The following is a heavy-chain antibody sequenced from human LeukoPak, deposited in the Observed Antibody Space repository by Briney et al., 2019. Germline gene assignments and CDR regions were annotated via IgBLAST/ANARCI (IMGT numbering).Heavy chain of an antibody. CDR2: IYHSGST. CDR1: GGSISSGGYY. V-gene: IGHV4-30-2*01. D-gene: IGHD2-2*02. J-gene: IGHJ4*02. CDR3: ASSPQYCSSTSCYTGFVDY. Sequence: SENLSLTCTVSGGSISSGGYYWSWIRQPPGKGLEWIGYIYHSGSTYYNPSLKSRVTISVDRSKNQFSLKLSSVTAADTAVYYCASSPQYCSSTSCYTGFVDYWGQGTLVTVSS.